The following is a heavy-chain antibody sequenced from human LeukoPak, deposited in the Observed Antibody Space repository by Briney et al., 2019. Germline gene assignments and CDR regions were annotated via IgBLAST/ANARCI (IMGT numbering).Heavy chain of an antibody. CDR3: ARDRDDSSGYYNY. CDR2: IIPIFGTA. D-gene: IGHD3-22*01. Sequence: SVKVSCKASGYTFTSYYMHWVRQAPGQGLEWMGGIIPIFGTANYAQKFQGRVTITADESTSTAYMELSSLRSEDTAVYYCARDRDDSSGYYNYWGQGTLVTVSS. CDR1: GYTFTSYY. J-gene: IGHJ4*02. V-gene: IGHV1-69*13.